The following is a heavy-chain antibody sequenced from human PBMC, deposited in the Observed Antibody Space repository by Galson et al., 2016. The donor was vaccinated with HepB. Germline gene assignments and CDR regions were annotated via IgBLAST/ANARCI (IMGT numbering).Heavy chain of an antibody. CDR2: IRSSDTTI. D-gene: IGHD4-23*01. V-gene: IGHV3-48*01. Sequence: SLRLSCAASGFTFSLYSMNWVRQAPGKGLEWVSYIRSSDTTIYYADSVKGRFTISKDNVKKSLYLQMNNLRVEDTAVYYCARDPGEGDGGNWGAFDLWGQGTVVTVSS. CDR1: GFTFSLYS. CDR3: ARDPGEGDGGNWGAFDL. J-gene: IGHJ3*01.